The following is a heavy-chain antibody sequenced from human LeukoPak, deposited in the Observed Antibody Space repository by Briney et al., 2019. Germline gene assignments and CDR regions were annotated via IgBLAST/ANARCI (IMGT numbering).Heavy chain of an antibody. CDR3: FSYGDYGVGYYYYYMDV. D-gene: IGHD4-17*01. J-gene: IGHJ6*03. V-gene: IGHV4-39*07. CDR2: ISYSGST. Sequence: PSETLSLTCTVSGGSISSSNYYWGWIRQPPGKGLEWIGSISYSGSTYYNPSLKSRVTISVDTSKNQFSLKLSSVTAADTAAYYCFSYGDYGVGYYYYYMDVWGKGTTVTVSS. CDR1: GGSISSSNYY.